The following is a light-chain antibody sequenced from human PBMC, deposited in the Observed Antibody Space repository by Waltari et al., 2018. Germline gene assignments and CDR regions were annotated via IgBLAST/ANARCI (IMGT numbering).Light chain of an antibody. V-gene: IGLV7-43*01. CDR2: RTH. CDR3: RLMCDTAWV. Sequence: QAVVTQEPSLTVSPGGTVTLTCASSTGDVTSGYYPNWIQQKVGQAPRTVIYRTHKKYSLTPARFSGSLLGGKAALTVSGVQPEDGVYYYCRLMCDTAWVFGGGTSLTVL. CDR1: TGDVTSGYY. J-gene: IGLJ3*02.